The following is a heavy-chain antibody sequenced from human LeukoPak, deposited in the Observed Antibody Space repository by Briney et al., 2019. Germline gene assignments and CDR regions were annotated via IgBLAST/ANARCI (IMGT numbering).Heavy chain of an antibody. V-gene: IGHV1-69*06. CDR3: ATGGYSGSYYPHYFDY. Sequence: GASVKVSCKASGGTFSSYAISWVRQAPGQGLEWMGGIIPIFGTANYAQKFQGRVTITADKSTSTAYMELSSLRSEDTAVYYCATGGYSGSYYPHYFDYWGQGTLVTVSS. D-gene: IGHD1-26*01. CDR1: GGTFSSYA. J-gene: IGHJ4*02. CDR2: IIPIFGTA.